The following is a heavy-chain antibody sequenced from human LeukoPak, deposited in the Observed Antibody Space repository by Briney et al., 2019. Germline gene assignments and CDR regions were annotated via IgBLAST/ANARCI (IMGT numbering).Heavy chain of an antibody. CDR2: IYSGGST. CDR1: GFTVSSNY. CDR3: TTPERGYSGYENAY. Sequence: PGGSLRLSCAASGFTVSSNYTSWVRQAPGKGLEWVSVIYSGGSTYYADSVKGRFTISRDDSKNTLYLQMNSLKTEDTAVYYCTTPERGYSGYENAYWGQGTLVTVSS. V-gene: IGHV3-53*01. D-gene: IGHD5-12*01. J-gene: IGHJ4*02.